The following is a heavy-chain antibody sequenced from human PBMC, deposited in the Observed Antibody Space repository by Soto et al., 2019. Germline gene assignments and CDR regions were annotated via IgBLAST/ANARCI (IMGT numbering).Heavy chain of an antibody. V-gene: IGHV1-69*01. J-gene: IGHJ6*02. CDR2: IIPIFGTA. CDR1: GGTFSSYA. Sequence: QVQLVQSGAEVKKPGSSVKVSCKASGGTFSSYAISWVRQAPGQGLEWMGGIIPIFGTATYAQKFKGRVTITADESTSTAYRELSSLRSEDTAVYYCARVDSVTTDYYGMDVWGQGTTVTVSS. D-gene: IGHD4-17*01. CDR3: ARVDSVTTDYYGMDV.